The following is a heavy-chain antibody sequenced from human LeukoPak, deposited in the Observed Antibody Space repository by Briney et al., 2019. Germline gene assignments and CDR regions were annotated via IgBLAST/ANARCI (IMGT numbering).Heavy chain of an antibody. CDR3: ARGKRGYSYGHDAFDI. Sequence: GGSLRLSCPVSTFTFSSFAMGWVRQAPGKGLEWVSSISSSSYIYYADSVKGRFTISRDNAKNSLYLQMNSLRAEDTAVYYCARGKRGYSYGHDAFDIWGQGTMVTVSS. D-gene: IGHD5-18*01. CDR2: ISSSSYI. J-gene: IGHJ3*02. V-gene: IGHV3-21*01. CDR1: TFTFSSFA.